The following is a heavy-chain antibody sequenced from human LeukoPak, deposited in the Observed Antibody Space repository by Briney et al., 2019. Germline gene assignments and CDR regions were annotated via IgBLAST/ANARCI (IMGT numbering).Heavy chain of an antibody. CDR3: AKDKGSGTYPPY. CDR2: IRGSGGST. CDR1: GSTFTYFA. J-gene: IGHJ4*02. V-gene: IGHV3-23*01. Sequence: PGGSLRLSCAASGSTFTYFAMSWVRQAPGKGLEWVSGIRGSGGSTYYADSVKGRFTISRDNSNNRLYLQMNSLTAEDTAVYYCAKDKGSGTYPPYWGQGTLVTVSS. D-gene: IGHD1-26*01.